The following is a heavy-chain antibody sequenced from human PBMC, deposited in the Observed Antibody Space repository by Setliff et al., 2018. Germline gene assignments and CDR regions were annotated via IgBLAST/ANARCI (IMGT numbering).Heavy chain of an antibody. CDR3: ARDRTYYGSGTYTRYFDY. V-gene: IGHV4-59*02. J-gene: IGHJ4*02. CDR2: FFYSGDT. D-gene: IGHD3-10*01. CDR1: GASVRSHY. Sequence: PSETLSLTCTVSGASVRSHYWSWIRQSPEKELEWIGFFFYSGDTKSNPSLKSRVTMSVDTSKNQFSLKLNSVTAADTAVYYCARDRTYYGSGTYTRYFDYWGQGTLVTVSS.